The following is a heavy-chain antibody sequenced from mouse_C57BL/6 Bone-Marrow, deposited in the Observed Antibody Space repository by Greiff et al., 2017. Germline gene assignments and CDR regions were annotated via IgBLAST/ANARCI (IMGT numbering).Heavy chain of an antibody. CDR1: GYSITSGYY. CDR3: ARGYSGDFDY. CDR2: ISYDGSN. J-gene: IGHJ2*01. V-gene: IGHV3-6*01. Sequence: EVQLVESGPGLVKPSQSLSLTCSVTGYSITSGYYWNWIRQFPGNKLEWMGYISYDGSNNYNPSLKNRISITRDTSKNQFFLKLNSVTTEYTATYYCARGYSGDFDYWGQGTTLTVSS. D-gene: IGHD2-12*01.